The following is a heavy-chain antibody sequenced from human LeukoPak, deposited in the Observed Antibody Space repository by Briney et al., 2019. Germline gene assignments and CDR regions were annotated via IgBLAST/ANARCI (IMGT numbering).Heavy chain of an antibody. V-gene: IGHV3-23*01. CDR2: XXGSGGST. CDR3: AKKGIAVAGADAFDI. J-gene: IGHJ3*02. CDR1: GFTFSSYA. Sequence: GGSLRLSCAASGFTFSSYAMSWVRQAPGKGXXXXXXXXGSGGSTYYADSVKGRFTTPRDNSKNTLYLQMNSLRAEDTAVYYCAKKGIAVAGADAFDIWGQGTMVTVSS. D-gene: IGHD6-19*01.